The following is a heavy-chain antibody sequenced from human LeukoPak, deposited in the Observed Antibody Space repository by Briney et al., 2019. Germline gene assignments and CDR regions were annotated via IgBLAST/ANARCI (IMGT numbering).Heavy chain of an antibody. D-gene: IGHD6-25*01. Sequence: GGSLRLSSAASGFTFSSHWMHWVRQAPGKGLVWVSRIKDDGSHTNYADSVKGRFTISRDNAKNTLSLQMNSLRAEDTAVYYCARGSGIITGIDEWGQGTLVTVSS. CDR1: GFTFSSHW. J-gene: IGHJ4*02. V-gene: IGHV3-74*01. CDR2: IKDDGSHT. CDR3: ARGSGIITGIDE.